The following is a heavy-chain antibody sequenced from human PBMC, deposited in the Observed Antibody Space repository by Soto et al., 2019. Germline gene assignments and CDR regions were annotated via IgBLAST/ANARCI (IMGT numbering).Heavy chain of an antibody. CDR2: ISSSSSTI. D-gene: IGHD6-13*01. CDR1: GFTFSSYS. V-gene: IGHV3-48*01. CDR3: ARAKYIAAAGIDY. J-gene: IGHJ4*02. Sequence: GGSLRLSCAASGFTFSSYSMNWVRQAPGKGLEWVSYISSSSSTIYYADSVKGRFTISRDNAKNSLYLQMNSLRAEDTAVYYCARAKYIAAAGIDYWGQGTLVTVSS.